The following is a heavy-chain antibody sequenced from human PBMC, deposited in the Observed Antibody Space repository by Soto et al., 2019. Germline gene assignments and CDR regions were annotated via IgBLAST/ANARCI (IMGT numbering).Heavy chain of an antibody. J-gene: IGHJ6*02. Sequence: NLSLTCAVSGYVITNGYHWGWIRQPPGKELEWIGAISHSEDTYYNPSLKSRVTISIDTAKNPLSLILSSVTAADTATYYCTRIYCTTTSCFINGMDVWGQGTTVTVSS. D-gene: IGHD2-2*01. V-gene: IGHV4-38-2*01. CDR2: ISHSEDT. CDR1: GYVITNGYH. CDR3: TRIYCTTTSCFINGMDV.